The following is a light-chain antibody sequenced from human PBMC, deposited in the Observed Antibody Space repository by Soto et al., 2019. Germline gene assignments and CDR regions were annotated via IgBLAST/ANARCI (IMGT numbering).Light chain of an antibody. CDR3: QKYNSGPFT. V-gene: IGKV1-27*01. CDR2: AAS. Sequence: DIQMTQSPSSLSASVGDRVTITCRASQGIRNYLAWYHQKPGKVPKVLIYAASTLQSGVPSRFSGSGSGTDFTLTISSLQAEDVATYYCQKYNSGPFTFGGGTKVEIK. J-gene: IGKJ4*01. CDR1: QGIRNY.